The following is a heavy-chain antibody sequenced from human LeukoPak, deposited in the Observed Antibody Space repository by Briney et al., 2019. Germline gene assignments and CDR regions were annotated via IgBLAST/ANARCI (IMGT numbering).Heavy chain of an antibody. CDR2: LGGDGET. D-gene: IGHD2-8*01. CDR3: ARARLMNWFDP. V-gene: IGHV3-23*01. CDR1: GFTFSNYA. Sequence: GGSLRLSCAASGFTFSNYAMSWVRQAPAGGLEWVSSLGGDGETFYADSVKGRFIISRDNAKNTLYLQMNSLRADDTAVYYCARARLMNWFDPWGLGTLVIVSS. J-gene: IGHJ5*02.